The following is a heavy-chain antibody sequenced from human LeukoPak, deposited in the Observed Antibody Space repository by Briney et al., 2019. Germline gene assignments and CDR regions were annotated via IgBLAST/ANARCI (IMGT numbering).Heavy chain of an antibody. CDR2: ISSSGTTK. CDR3: ARSQTTTYYKGWFDP. CDR1: GFSFSDYS. J-gene: IGHJ5*02. D-gene: IGHD1-26*01. V-gene: IGHV3-48*01. Sequence: GGSLILSCAASGFSFSDYSMNWVRQAPGKGLEWGSYISSSGTTKYYADSVKGRFTISRDNAKNSLYLQVHSLRAEDTAVYYCARSQTTTYYKGWFDPWGQGSLVTVSS.